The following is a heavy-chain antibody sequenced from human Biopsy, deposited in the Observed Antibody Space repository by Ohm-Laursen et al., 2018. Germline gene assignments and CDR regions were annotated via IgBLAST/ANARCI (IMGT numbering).Heavy chain of an antibody. D-gene: IGHD4-17*01. Sequence: PGTLSLTCPVSGGSINSHHWSWIRQPAGKGLEWIGRVYISGGTTYNPSLKSRVTMSLDTSKNQFSLRLRSVTAADTAVYYCARDSPSYADYPFDYWGQGTLVTVPS. V-gene: IGHV4-4*07. CDR2: VYISGGT. CDR1: GGSINSHH. CDR3: ARDSPSYADYPFDY. J-gene: IGHJ4*02.